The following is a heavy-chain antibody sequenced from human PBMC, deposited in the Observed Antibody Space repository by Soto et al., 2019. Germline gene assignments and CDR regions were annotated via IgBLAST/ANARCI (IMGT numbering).Heavy chain of an antibody. CDR3: ARGASMDV. CDR1: GGGNLRDYR. V-gene: IGHV1-8*02. Sequence: ASVKVSCKASGGGNLRDYRTTWVRQATGQGLEWMGWMNPNSGNTGYAQKFQDRVTMTRDTSINTAYMELSGLRSEDTAVYYCARGASMDVWGKGTTVTVSS. CDR2: MNPNSGNT. J-gene: IGHJ6*03.